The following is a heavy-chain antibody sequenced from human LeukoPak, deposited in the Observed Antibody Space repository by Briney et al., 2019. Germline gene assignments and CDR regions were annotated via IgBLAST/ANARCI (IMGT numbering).Heavy chain of an antibody. CDR1: VDSISSSKW. Sequence: ETLSLTCAVFVDSISSSKWWSWVRQAPGKGLEWVSYISSSSSTIYYADSVKGRFTISRDNAKNSLYLQMNSLRAEGTAVYYCARDRRGAYSGSYQLDYWGQGTLVTVSS. V-gene: IGHV3-48*01. D-gene: IGHD1-26*01. J-gene: IGHJ4*02. CDR3: ARDRRGAYSGSYQLDY. CDR2: ISSSSSTI.